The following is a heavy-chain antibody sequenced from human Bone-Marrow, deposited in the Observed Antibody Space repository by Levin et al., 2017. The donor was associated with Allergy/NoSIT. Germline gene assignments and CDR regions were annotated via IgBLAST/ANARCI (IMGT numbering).Heavy chain of an antibody. V-gene: IGHV4-39*01. CDR1: GGSISSSSYY. Sequence: SETLSLTCTVSGGSISSSSYYWGWIRQPPGKGLEWIGSIYYSGSTYYNPSLKSRVTISVDTSKSQFSLKLSSVTAADTAVYYCASNSDTAMVTPFRYWGQGTLVTVSS. D-gene: IGHD5-18*01. CDR2: IYYSGST. CDR3: ASNSDTAMVTPFRY. J-gene: IGHJ4*02.